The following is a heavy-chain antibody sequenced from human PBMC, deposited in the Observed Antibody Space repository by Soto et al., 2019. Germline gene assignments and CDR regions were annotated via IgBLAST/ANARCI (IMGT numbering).Heavy chain of an antibody. D-gene: IGHD2-2*01. Sequence: QITLKESGPTLVKPTQTLTLTCTFSGFSLSADGVGVGWIRQPPGKALEWLALIYWDDDQRYSPSLKTRLTITKDTSKTPVVLTMTNMDPVDTATYYCAHAYGGTSWPNDVFDVWGQGTVVTVSS. V-gene: IGHV2-5*02. J-gene: IGHJ3*01. CDR1: GFSLSADGVG. CDR2: IYWDDDQ. CDR3: AHAYGGTSWPNDVFDV.